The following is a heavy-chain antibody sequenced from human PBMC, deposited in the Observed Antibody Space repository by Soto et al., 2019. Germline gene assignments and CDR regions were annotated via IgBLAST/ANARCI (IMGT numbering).Heavy chain of an antibody. D-gene: IGHD3-3*01. Sequence: QVQLVQSGAEVKRPGASVKVSCKASGYTIRNYGITWVRQAPGQGLEWMAWISPYNGNTNYAQDLQGRVTMTTDTSTSTAYMELRSLTSEDAAMYYCARDLVSGSDFWRAYNGGYFDYWGQGTLVTVSS. J-gene: IGHJ4*02. CDR3: ARDLVSGSDFWRAYNGGYFDY. CDR1: GYTIRNYG. V-gene: IGHV1-18*01. CDR2: ISPYNGNT.